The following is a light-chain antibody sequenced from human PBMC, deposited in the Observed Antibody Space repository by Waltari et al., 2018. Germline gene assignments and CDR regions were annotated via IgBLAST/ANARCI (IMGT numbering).Light chain of an antibody. CDR3: SSYTPTSFWV. J-gene: IGLJ3*02. CDR2: DVT. V-gene: IGLV2-11*01. Sequence: QSALTQPRSVSGSSGQSVTISCSGSSSDARVFGFLSWYHHHPDKAPKLIIYDVTKRPSGVPDRFSGSKSGNTASLTISGLQADDEADYYCSSYTPTSFWVFGGGTKLTVL. CDR1: SSDARVFGF.